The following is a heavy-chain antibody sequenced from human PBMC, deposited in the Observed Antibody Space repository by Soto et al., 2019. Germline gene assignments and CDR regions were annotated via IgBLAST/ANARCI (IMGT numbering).Heavy chain of an antibody. Sequence: QVQLVQSGAEVKKPGASVKVSCKASGYTFTSYGISWVRQAPGQGLEWMGWISAYNGKTNYAQKLQGRGTMTIDTSTNTDYMELTSLRSDDTAVYDCARDRSMGRVVIIWLFDYWGQGTLVTVSS. CDR1: GYTFTSYG. D-gene: IGHD3-10*01. CDR3: ARDRSMGRVVIIWLFDY. CDR2: ISAYNGKT. J-gene: IGHJ4*02. V-gene: IGHV1-18*04.